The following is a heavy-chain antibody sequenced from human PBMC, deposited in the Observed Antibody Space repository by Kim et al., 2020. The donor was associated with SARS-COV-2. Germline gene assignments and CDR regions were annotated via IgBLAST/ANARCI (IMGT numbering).Heavy chain of an antibody. D-gene: IGHD6-19*01. Sequence: GGSLRLSCTVSGFNFRTHAMNWVRQPPGRGLEWVSTISGGDVNKYYADSVRGRSTISRDNFENILYLQMDSLRAEDTAVYYCARSQGITVAGATGPFDYWGRGTLVTASS. CDR1: GFNFRTHA. V-gene: IGHV3-23*01. CDR2: ISGGDVNK. J-gene: IGHJ4*02. CDR3: ARSQGITVAGATGPFDY.